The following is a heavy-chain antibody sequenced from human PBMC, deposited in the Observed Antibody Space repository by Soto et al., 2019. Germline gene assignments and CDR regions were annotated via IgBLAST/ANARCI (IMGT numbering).Heavy chain of an antibody. CDR1: VFSLSTRAVG. CDR2: IYWNDDK. Sequence: GPTLVNATQTLTLTCTFSVFSLSTRAVGVGWIRQPPGKALEWLALIYWNDDKRYSPSLKNRLTITKDTSKNHVVLTMTNMDPVDTATYYCAHRHELGSFDIWGQGTKVTVSS. J-gene: IGHJ3*02. CDR3: AHRHELGSFDI. V-gene: IGHV2-5*01. D-gene: IGHD1-26*01.